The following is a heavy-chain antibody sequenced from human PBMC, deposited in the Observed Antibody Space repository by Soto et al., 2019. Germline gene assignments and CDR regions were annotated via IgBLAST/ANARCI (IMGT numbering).Heavy chain of an antibody. D-gene: IGHD5-18*01. J-gene: IGHJ6*02. Sequence: SETLSLTCTVSGASITGSFFWSWIRQPAGKGLEWIGRFSLSGTTNYNPSLRSRVTMSADVSKNQFSLKLSSVTAADTAVYYCARDSSAMVGFDYYGMDVWGQGTTVTVSS. CDR2: FSLSGTT. V-gene: IGHV4-4*07. CDR3: ARDSSAMVGFDYYGMDV. CDR1: GASITGSFF.